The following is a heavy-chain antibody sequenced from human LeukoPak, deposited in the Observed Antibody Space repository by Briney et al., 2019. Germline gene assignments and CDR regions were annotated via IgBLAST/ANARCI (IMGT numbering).Heavy chain of an antibody. Sequence: GGSLRLSCAASGFTFSSYSMNWVRQAPGKGLEWGSSISSSSSYIYYADSVKGRFTISRDNAKNSLYLQMNSLRAEDTAVYYCARDPAATYYFDYWGQGIVVTVSS. D-gene: IGHD6-13*01. V-gene: IGHV3-21*01. CDR2: ISSSSSYI. CDR1: GFTFSSYS. J-gene: IGHJ4*02. CDR3: ARDPAATYYFDY.